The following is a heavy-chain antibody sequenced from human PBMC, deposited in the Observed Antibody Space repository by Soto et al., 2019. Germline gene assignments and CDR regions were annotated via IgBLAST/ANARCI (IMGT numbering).Heavy chain of an antibody. J-gene: IGHJ4*01. CDR3: AGGPTMIVVAYDY. Sequence: QVQLQESGPGLVKPSETLSLTCTVSGGSVSSGNYYWNWIRQPPGKGLEWIGYIYYSGRTNYNPSPRGRVTMSVDTSKNQFSRKVNSVTAADTAVYYCAGGPTMIVVAYDYWGHGGLVTVSA. CDR1: GGSVSSGNYY. CDR2: IYYSGRT. D-gene: IGHD3-22*01. V-gene: IGHV4-61*01.